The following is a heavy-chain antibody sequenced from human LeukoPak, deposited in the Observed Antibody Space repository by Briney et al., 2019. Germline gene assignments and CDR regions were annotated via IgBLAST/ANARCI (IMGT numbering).Heavy chain of an antibody. CDR3: AKHLTTWYFDP. D-gene: IGHD4/OR15-4a*01. CDR2: IYYSGST. J-gene: IGHJ2*01. V-gene: IGHV4-39*01. CDR1: GGSISSNTYY. Sequence: SETLSLTCTVSGGSISSNTYYWGWIRQPPGKGLEWLGSIYYSGSTYYNPSLNIRVTVSVDTSKNQFSLRLSSVTAADTAVYYCAKHLTTWYFDPWGRGTLVTVSS.